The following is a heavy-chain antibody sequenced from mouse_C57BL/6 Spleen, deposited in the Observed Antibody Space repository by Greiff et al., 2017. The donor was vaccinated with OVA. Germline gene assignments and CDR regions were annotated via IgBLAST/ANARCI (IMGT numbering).Heavy chain of an antibody. Sequence: VQLVESGPELVKPGASVKLSCKASGYTFTSYDINWVKQRPGQGLEWIGWIYPRDGSTKYNEKFKGKATLTVDTSSSTAYMELHSLTSEDSAVYFCARERESNYTPWFAYWGQGTLVTVSA. CDR2: IYPRDGST. J-gene: IGHJ3*01. V-gene: IGHV1-85*01. CDR3: ARERESNYTPWFAY. CDR1: GYTFTSYD. D-gene: IGHD2-5*01.